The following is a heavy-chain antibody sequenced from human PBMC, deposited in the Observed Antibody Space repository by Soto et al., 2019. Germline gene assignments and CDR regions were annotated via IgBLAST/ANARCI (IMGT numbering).Heavy chain of an antibody. J-gene: IGHJ4*02. CDR2: ISVSVDSS. Sequence: GGSLRLSCAASGFTFSSYAINWVRQAPGKGLEWVSAISVSVDSSHYADSVKGRFTISRDNDKNTVYLEMNSLRAEDTAVYYCAKVFTPEQGNYFDSWGQGTLVTVSS. CDR3: AKVFTPEQGNYFDS. CDR1: GFTFSSYA. V-gene: IGHV3-23*01. D-gene: IGHD1-26*01.